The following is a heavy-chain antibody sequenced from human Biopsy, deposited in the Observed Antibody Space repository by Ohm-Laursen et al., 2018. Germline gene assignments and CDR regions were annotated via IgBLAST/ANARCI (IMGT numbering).Heavy chain of an antibody. D-gene: IGHD2-21*02. Sequence: TLSLTCTVSGGSMSSYYWTWIRQPPGKGLEWIGYIYNSGSTNYNPSLKSRVTISVAVDTSKSQFSLRLTSVTAADTAVYYCARGNEVMVTGPYFFDYWGQGTLVIVSS. J-gene: IGHJ4*02. CDR2: IYNSGST. CDR3: ARGNEVMVTGPYFFDY. CDR1: GGSMSSYY. V-gene: IGHV4-59*01.